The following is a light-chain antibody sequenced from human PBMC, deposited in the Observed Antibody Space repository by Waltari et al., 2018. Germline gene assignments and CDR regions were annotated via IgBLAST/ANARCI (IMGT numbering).Light chain of an antibody. CDR2: EVS. J-gene: IGLJ2*01. V-gene: IGLV2-8*01. CDR3: SSYAGRNNLGV. Sequence: QSALTQPPSASGSPGQSVTISCTGTISDVGGYNFVSWYQQHPGKAPKLMIYEVSKRPSGVPDRFSGSKSGNTASLTVSGLQAEDEADYYCSSYAGRNNLGVFGGGTKLTVL. CDR1: ISDVGGYNF.